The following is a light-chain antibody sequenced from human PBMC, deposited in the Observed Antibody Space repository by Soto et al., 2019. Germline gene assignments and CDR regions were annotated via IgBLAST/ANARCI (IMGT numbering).Light chain of an antibody. CDR2: GNT. CDR3: QSSDSSLSGVV. J-gene: IGLJ2*01. CDR1: SSNIGAGYD. Sequence: QSVLTQPPSVSGAPGQRVTISCTGSSSNIGAGYDVHWYQLLPGTAPKLLIYGNTNRPSGVPDRFSGSKSGTSASLAITGLQAEDEADYFCQSSDSSLSGVVFGGGTKLTVL. V-gene: IGLV1-40*01.